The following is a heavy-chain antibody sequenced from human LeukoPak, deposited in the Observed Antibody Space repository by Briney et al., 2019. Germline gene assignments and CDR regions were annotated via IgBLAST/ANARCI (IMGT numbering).Heavy chain of an antibody. Sequence: GESLKISCKGYGYSFSTYWIAWVRQVPGKGLEWMGIIYPGDSDTRYSPSFQGQVTISADKSINTVYLQWTSLKASDTAMYYCARHQVERRVVWFDPWGQGTLVTVSS. D-gene: IGHD1-1*01. J-gene: IGHJ5*02. CDR2: IYPGDSDT. V-gene: IGHV5-51*01. CDR3: ARHQVERRVVWFDP. CDR1: GYSFSTYW.